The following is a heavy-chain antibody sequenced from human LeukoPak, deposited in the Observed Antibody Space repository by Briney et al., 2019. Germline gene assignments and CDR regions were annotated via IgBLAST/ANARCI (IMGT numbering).Heavy chain of an antibody. CDR2: IYYSGNT. Sequence: PSETLFLTCTVPSDSISGYYWSWLRKPPGKGLEWIGYIYYSGNTYYNPSLKSRVTISVDTSKNQFFLRLSSVTAADTAVYYGARCSNYYGSGSEGDYWGQGTLVTVSS. J-gene: IGHJ4*02. CDR3: ARCSNYYGSGSEGDY. D-gene: IGHD3-10*01. V-gene: IGHV4-59*08. CDR1: SDSISGYY.